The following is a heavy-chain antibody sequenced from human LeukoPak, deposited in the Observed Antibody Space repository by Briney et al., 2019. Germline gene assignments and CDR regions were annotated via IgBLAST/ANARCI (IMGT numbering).Heavy chain of an antibody. CDR2: IYYSGST. D-gene: IGHD6-19*01. Sequence: SETLSLTCTVSGGSISSYYWSWIRQPPGKGLEWIGHIYYSGSTNYNPSLKSRVTISVDTSKNQFSLKLSSVTAADTAVYYCARAFYSSGCNRTNQGYYYYYGMDVWGQGTTVTVSS. V-gene: IGHV4-59*08. CDR3: ARAFYSSGCNRTNQGYYYYYGMDV. J-gene: IGHJ6*02. CDR1: GGSISSYY.